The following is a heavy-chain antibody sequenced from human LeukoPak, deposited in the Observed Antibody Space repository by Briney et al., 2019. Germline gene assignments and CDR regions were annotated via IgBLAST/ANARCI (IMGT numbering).Heavy chain of an antibody. J-gene: IGHJ4*02. V-gene: IGHV3-66*01. Sequence: GGSLRLSCAASGFTFSSNYMSWVRQAPGKGLEWVSVIYGGSRTLYSDSVKGRFTISRDISKNTVYLQMSNLRAEDMAVYYCARDRVSSWYYFDYWGQGTLVTVSS. CDR3: ARDRVSSWYYFDY. D-gene: IGHD6-13*01. CDR2: IYGGSRT. CDR1: GFTFSSNY.